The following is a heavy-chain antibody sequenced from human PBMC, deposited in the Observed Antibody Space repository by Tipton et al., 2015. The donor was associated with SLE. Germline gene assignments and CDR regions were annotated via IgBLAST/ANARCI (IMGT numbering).Heavy chain of an antibody. V-gene: IGHV3-23*01. CDR2: ISGSGGST. CDR3: ARLIPDAFDI. D-gene: IGHD3-22*01. Sequence: SSSSYYWGWIRQAPGKGLEWVSAISGSGGSTYYADSVKGRFTISRDNSKNTLYLQMNSLRAEDTAVYYCARLIPDAFDIWGQGTMVTVSS. J-gene: IGHJ3*02. CDR1: SSSSYY.